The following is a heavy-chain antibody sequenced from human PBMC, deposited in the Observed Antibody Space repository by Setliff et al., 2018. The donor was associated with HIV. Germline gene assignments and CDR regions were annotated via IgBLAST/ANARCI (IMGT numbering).Heavy chain of an antibody. Sequence: PSETLSLTCTVSGGSVNTYYWTWIRQPAGRGLEWIGRIYMTGGTSSNPSLRGRVIMSLDTSKTQSSLKRSSVTAADTAVYYCARATSSPGSTPDWGQGILVTVSS. CDR1: GGSVNTYY. CDR3: ARATSSPGSTPD. CDR2: IYMTGGT. V-gene: IGHV4-4*07. D-gene: IGHD6-6*01. J-gene: IGHJ4*02.